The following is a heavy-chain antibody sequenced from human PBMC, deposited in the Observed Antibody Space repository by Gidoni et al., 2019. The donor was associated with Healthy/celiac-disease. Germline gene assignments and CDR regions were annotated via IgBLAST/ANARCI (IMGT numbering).Heavy chain of an antibody. CDR1: GVTFSSYS. Sequence: EVQLVESGGGVVKPGGSLGRSCAASGVTFSSYSRSWVRKAPGKGLEWVSFIYSSSSYMYYADSVKGRFTISRDNAKNTLYLQMNSLRAEDRAVYYCALYCTGGSCYRDLDAFDVWGQGTMVTVS. V-gene: IGHV3-21*01. CDR2: IYSSSSYM. J-gene: IGHJ3*01. D-gene: IGHD2-15*01. CDR3: ALYCTGGSCYRDLDAFDV.